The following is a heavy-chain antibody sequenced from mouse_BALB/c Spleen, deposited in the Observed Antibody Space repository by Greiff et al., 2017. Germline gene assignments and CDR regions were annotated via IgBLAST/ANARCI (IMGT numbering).Heavy chain of an antibody. CDR2: ISSGGSYT. D-gene: IGHD2-4*01. Sequence: EVKLVESGGGLVKPGGSLKLSCAASGFTFSSYAMSWVRQSPEKRLEWVAEISSGGSYTYYPDTVTGRFTISRDNAKNTLYLEMSSLRSEDTAMYYCARIYDYDRLFAYWGQGTLVTVSA. CDR3: ARIYDYDRLFAY. V-gene: IGHV5-9-4*01. CDR1: GFTFSSYA. J-gene: IGHJ3*01.